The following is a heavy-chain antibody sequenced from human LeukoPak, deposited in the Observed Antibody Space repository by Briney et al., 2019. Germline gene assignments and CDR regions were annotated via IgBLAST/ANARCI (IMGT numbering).Heavy chain of an antibody. CDR1: GGSISSYY. CDR3: ARCHPSGLVDY. J-gene: IGHJ4*02. D-gene: IGHD6-19*01. CDR2: IYYSGST. V-gene: IGHV4-59*01. Sequence: PSETLSLTCTVSGGSISSYYWSWIRQPPGKGLEWIGYIYYSGSTNYNPSLKSRVTISVDTSKNQFSLKLSSVTATDTAVYYCARCHPSGLVDYWGQGTLVTVSS.